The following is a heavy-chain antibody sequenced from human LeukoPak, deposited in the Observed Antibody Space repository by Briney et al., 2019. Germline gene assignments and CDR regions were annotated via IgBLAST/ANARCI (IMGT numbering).Heavy chain of an antibody. J-gene: IGHJ5*02. D-gene: IGHD3-10*01. CDR2: FSGSGGST. Sequence: PGGSLRLSCAASGFTFSSYAMSWVRKAPGKRLEWVSAFSGSGGSTYYADSVKARSTISRDNSKTTLYLQMSSWRAEETAVYYFANLRVYYYAGIDPWGQGTLVTVSS. CDR1: GFTFSSYA. CDR3: ANLRVYYYAGIDP. V-gene: IGHV3-23*01.